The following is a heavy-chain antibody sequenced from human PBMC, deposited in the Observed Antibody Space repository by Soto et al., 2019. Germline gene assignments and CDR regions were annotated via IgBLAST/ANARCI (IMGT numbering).Heavy chain of an antibody. Sequence: QVQLVESGGGVVQPGRSLRLSCAASGFTFSSYGMHWVRQAPGKGLEWVAVIWYDGSNKYYADSVKGRFTISRDNSKNTLYLQMNSLRAEDTTVYYCARGVTRGYSYGPDLDYWGQGTLVTVSS. CDR1: GFTFSSYG. CDR3: ARGVTRGYSYGPDLDY. V-gene: IGHV3-33*01. CDR2: IWYDGSNK. J-gene: IGHJ4*02. D-gene: IGHD5-18*01.